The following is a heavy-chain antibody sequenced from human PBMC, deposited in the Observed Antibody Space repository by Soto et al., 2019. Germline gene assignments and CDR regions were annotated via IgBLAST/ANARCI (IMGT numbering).Heavy chain of an antibody. V-gene: IGHV1-18*01. CDR1: GYSFTTYG. CDR3: AREGPAPYYYCGMDV. CDR2: ISGYNGNT. Sequence: QVQLVQSRGEVKKPGASVKVSCKTSGYSFTTYGISWVRQAPGQGLEWMGWISGYNGNTNYAQNIQGRVTMTTDTSTSTAYMELRSLRSDDTAVYYCAREGPAPYYYCGMDVWGQGSTVTVSS. J-gene: IGHJ6*02.